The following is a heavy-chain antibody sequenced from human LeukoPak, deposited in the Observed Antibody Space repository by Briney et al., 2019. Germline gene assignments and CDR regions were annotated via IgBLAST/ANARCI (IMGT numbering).Heavy chain of an antibody. Sequence: ASVKVSCKASGGTFSSYAISWVRQAPGQGLEWMGGIIPIFGTANYAQKFQGRVTITRDTSASTAYMELSSLRSEDTAVYYCARDRYSSSIGGDYWGQGTLVTVSS. CDR3: ARDRYSSSIGGDY. CDR2: IIPIFGTA. D-gene: IGHD6-6*01. J-gene: IGHJ4*02. CDR1: GGTFSSYA. V-gene: IGHV1-69*05.